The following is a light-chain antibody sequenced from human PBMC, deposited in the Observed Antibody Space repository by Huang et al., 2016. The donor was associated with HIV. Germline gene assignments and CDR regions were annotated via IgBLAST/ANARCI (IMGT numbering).Light chain of an antibody. CDR1: QSILYSSNNKNY. CDR2: WAS. CDR3: QQYYTTPWT. J-gene: IGKJ1*01. Sequence: DIVMTQSPDSLAVSLGERATINCKSGQSILYSSNNKNYLAWFQQKAGQPPKLLIYWASTRASGVPDRFSGSGSGTDFTLTISGLQADDVAVYYCQQYYTTPWTFGQGTKVEIK. V-gene: IGKV4-1*01.